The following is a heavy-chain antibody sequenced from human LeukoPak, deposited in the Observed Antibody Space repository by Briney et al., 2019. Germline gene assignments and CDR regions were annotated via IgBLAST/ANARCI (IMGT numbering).Heavy chain of an antibody. J-gene: IGHJ3*02. CDR1: GFTFSSYA. CDR3: TRHQYDAFEI. Sequence: GGPLRLSCAASGFTFSSYAMSWVRQAPGKGLEWVSAISGSGGSTYYADSVKGRFTISRDNSKNTLYLQISSLRAEDTAIYYCTRHQYDAFEIWGQGTMVTVSS. V-gene: IGHV3-23*01. CDR2: ISGSGGST. D-gene: IGHD4-11*01.